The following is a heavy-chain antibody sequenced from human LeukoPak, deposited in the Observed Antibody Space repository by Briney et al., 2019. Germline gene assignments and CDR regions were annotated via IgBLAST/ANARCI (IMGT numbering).Heavy chain of an antibody. CDR1: GGSISSSSYY. CDR2: IYYSGST. J-gene: IGHJ5*02. Sequence: SKTLSLTCAVSGGSISSSSYYWGWIRQPPGKGLEWIGSIYYSGSTYYNPSLKSRVTISVDTSKNQFSLKLGSVTAADTAVYYCARANDYGDYDWFDPWGQGTLVTVSS. CDR3: ARANDYGDYDWFDP. V-gene: IGHV4-39*01. D-gene: IGHD4-17*01.